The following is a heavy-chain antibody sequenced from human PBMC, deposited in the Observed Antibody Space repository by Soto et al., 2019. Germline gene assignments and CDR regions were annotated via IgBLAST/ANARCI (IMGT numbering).Heavy chain of an antibody. V-gene: IGHV5-51*01. CDR3: ARPHTVRGVIGGMDV. CDR1: VNIFGNSW. Sequence: PGESLKISCKGSVNIFGNSWIAWVRQIPGKGLEWMGNIYPVDSETRYSPSFQGQVTFSADKSINTAYLEWNSLKASDTAIYYCARPHTVRGVIGGMDVWGQGTTVTVSS. J-gene: IGHJ6*02. CDR2: IYPVDSET. D-gene: IGHD3-10*01.